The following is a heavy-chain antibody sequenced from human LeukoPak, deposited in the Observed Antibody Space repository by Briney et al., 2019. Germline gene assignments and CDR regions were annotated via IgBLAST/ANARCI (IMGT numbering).Heavy chain of an antibody. D-gene: IGHD1-1*01. CDR2: IDPSDSYT. CDR1: GYSFTSYW. J-gene: IGHJ1*01. CDR3: ARQLTGYAPQE. Sequence: GESLKISCKSSGYSFTSYWISWVRQMPGKGLEWMGRIDPSDSYTNYSPSFQGHVTISADKSMTTAYLQWTSLKASDTAMYYCARQLTGYAPQEWGQGTPVTVSS. V-gene: IGHV5-10-1*01.